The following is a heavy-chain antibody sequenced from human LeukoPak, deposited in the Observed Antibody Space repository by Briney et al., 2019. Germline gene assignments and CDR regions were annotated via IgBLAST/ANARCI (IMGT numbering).Heavy chain of an antibody. J-gene: IGHJ4*02. CDR1: GGSFSGYF. CDR2: INHSGST. D-gene: IGHD2-2*01. Sequence: SETLSLTCAVYGGSFSGYFWSWIRQPPGKGLEWIREINHSGSTNYNPSLKSRVTISVDTSKNQFSQKLSSVTAADTAVYYCARGRYVVVPAAILYFDYWGQGTLVTVSS. V-gene: IGHV4-34*01. CDR3: ARGRYVVVPAAILYFDY.